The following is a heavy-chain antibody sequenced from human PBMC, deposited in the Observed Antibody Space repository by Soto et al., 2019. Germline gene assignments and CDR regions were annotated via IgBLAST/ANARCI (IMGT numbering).Heavy chain of an antibody. D-gene: IGHD3-22*01. V-gene: IGHV1-69*13. CDR1: GDTFSSYA. Sequence: GASVKVSCKASGDTFSSYAISWVRQAPGQGLEWMGGIIPIFGTANYAQKFQGRVTITADESTGTAYMELSSLRSEDTAVYYCARRGDYYDSSGPTFYYYYGMDVWGQGTTVTVSS. J-gene: IGHJ6*02. CDR3: ARRGDYYDSSGPTFYYYYGMDV. CDR2: IIPIFGTA.